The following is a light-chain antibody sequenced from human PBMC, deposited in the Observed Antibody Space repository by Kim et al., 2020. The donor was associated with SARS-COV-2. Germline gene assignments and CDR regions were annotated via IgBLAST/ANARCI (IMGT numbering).Light chain of an antibody. J-gene: IGKJ2*03. CDR3: QQYYSTPPS. V-gene: IGKV4-1*01. CDR1: PTVQHNSKDQNS. CDR2: CAS. Sequence: ATRNVKASPTVQHNSKDQNSLDWYEQKPGQAPKLLMYCASRRGGGVPDRFNGIGSGTDFTLTISGLQGGDMAVYYCQQYYSTPPSFGQGTKLEI.